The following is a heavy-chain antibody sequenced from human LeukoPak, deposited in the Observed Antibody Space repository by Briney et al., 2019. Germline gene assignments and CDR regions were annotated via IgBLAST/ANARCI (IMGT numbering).Heavy chain of an antibody. CDR1: GGSISSGGYY. CDR3: ATTTVTRSSGMDV. Sequence: SETLSLTCTVSGGSISSGGYYWSWIRQHPGKGLECIVYIYYSGSTYYNPSLKSRVTISVDTSKNQFSLKLSSVTAADTAVYYCATTTVTRSSGMDVWGQGTTVTVSS. CDR2: IYYSGST. D-gene: IGHD4-17*01. J-gene: IGHJ6*02. V-gene: IGHV4-31*03.